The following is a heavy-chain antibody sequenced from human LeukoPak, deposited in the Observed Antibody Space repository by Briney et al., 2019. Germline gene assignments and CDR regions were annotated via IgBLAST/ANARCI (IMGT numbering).Heavy chain of an antibody. J-gene: IGHJ5*01. CDR2: INPNSGDT. CDR1: GYTFTGYY. V-gene: IGHV1-2*04. D-gene: IGHD1-26*01. CDR3: ARATGTYWWFDS. Sequence: GASVKVSCKASGYTFTGYYIHWVRQAPGQGLEWRGWINPNSGDTNYAQKFQGWVTMTRDMSISTAYMELSRLRSYDTAIYYCARATGTYWWFDSWGQGTLVTVSS.